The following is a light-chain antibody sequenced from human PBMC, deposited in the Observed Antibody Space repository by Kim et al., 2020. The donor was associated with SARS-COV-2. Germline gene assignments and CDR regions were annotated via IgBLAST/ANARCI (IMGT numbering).Light chain of an antibody. CDR2: DVR. Sequence: QSALTQPVSIAVSPGQSITISCSGTIGDIGNSNSFSWYQQHSGEAPRLIIYDVRDRPSGVSARFSGSKSANMASLTISGLRSADEADYYCCSTSNTLDYVFGSGTRVTVL. V-gene: IGLV2-14*03. CDR1: IGDIGNSNS. J-gene: IGLJ1*01. CDR3: CSTSNTLDYV.